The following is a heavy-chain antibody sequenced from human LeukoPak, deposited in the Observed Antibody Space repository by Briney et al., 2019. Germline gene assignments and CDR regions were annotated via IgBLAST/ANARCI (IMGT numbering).Heavy chain of an antibody. Sequence: AGGSLRLSCAASGFPFRNYVMSWFRQAPGKGLEWVSYINHNGETIYYADSVKGRFTISRDNGKNSLYLQMNSLRDEDTAVYYCAADSDWAFHYWGQGTRVTVSS. J-gene: IGHJ4*02. D-gene: IGHD2-21*02. CDR3: AADSDWAFHY. CDR2: INHNGETI. CDR1: GFPFRNYV. V-gene: IGHV3-48*02.